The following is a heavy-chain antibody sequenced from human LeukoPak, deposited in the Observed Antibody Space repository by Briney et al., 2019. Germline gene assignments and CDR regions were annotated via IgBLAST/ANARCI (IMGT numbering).Heavy chain of an antibody. CDR3: ARLGDYYDSSGYDRYAFDI. V-gene: IGHV4-4*07. CDR2: IYTGGST. D-gene: IGHD3-22*01. J-gene: IGHJ3*02. Sequence: SETLSLTCTVSGGSISSYYWSWIRQPAGKGLEWIGRIYTGGSTNYNPSLKSRVTMSVDTSKNQFSLKLSSVTAADTAVYYCARLGDYYDSSGYDRYAFDIWGQGTMVTVSS. CDR1: GGSISSYY.